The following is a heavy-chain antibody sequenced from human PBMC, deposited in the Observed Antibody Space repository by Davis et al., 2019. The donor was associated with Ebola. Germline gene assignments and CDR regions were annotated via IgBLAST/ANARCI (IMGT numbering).Heavy chain of an antibody. D-gene: IGHD3-3*01. CDR1: GGSISSSYY. Sequence: SETLSLTCAVSGGSISSSYYWSWIRQPPGKGLEWIGYIYYSGSTNYNPSLKSRVTISVDTSNNQFSLKLNSGTAADTAVYYCARGLRFLEWFRRRKNDAFDIWGQGTMVTVSS. V-gene: IGHV4-59*12. CDR2: IYYSGST. J-gene: IGHJ3*02. CDR3: ARGLRFLEWFRRRKNDAFDI.